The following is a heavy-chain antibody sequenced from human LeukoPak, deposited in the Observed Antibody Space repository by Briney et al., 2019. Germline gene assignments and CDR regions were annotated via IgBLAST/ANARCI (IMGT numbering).Heavy chain of an antibody. CDR1: GFTFSSYS. D-gene: IGHD3-3*01. CDR2: ISSSSSTI. Sequence: GGSLSLSCAASGFTFSSYSMNWVRQAPGKGLEWVSYISSSSSTIYYADSVKGRFTISRDNAKNSLYLQMNSLRAEDTAVYYCARVVRFLEVNWFDPWGQGTLVTVSS. J-gene: IGHJ5*02. V-gene: IGHV3-48*01. CDR3: ARVVRFLEVNWFDP.